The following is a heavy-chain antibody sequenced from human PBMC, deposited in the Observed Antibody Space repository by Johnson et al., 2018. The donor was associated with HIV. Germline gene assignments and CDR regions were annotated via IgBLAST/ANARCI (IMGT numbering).Heavy chain of an antibody. CDR2: ICTAGDA. V-gene: IGHV3-13*01. CDR1: GFTFSSYD. CDR3: ARALARLDAFDI. Sequence: VQLVESGGGLVQPGGSLRLSCAASGFTFSSYDMHWVRQTTGKGLEWVSAICTAGDAYYPGSVKGRFTISRENAKNSLYLQMNSLRAGDTAVYYCARALARLDAFDIWGQGTMVTVSS. J-gene: IGHJ3*02.